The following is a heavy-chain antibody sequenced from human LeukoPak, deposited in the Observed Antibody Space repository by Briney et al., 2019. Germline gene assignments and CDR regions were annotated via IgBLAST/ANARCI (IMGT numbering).Heavy chain of an antibody. CDR3: APPAMSSYSLPLYYYMDV. V-gene: IGHV3-48*03. D-gene: IGHD6-13*01. J-gene: IGHJ6*03. CDR2: ISSSGSTI. CDR1: GFTFSSYE. Sequence: GGSLRLSCAASGFTFSSYEMNWVRQAPGKGLEWVSYISSSGSTIYYADSVKGRFAISRDNSKNTLYLQMNSLRAEDTAVYYCAPPAMSSYSLPLYYYMDVWGKGTTVTISS.